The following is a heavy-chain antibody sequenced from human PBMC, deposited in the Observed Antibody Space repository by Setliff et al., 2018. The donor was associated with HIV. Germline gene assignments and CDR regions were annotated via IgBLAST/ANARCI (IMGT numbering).Heavy chain of an antibody. J-gene: IGHJ5*02. Sequence: SETLSLTCAVSGYSISSGFYWGWIRQAPGKGLQWIGFIYNSVTTNYNPSLKSRVTISLDTSKNQFSLKLTSVTAADTAVYYCARGGTSSNWFGPWGQGTLVTVSS. CDR1: GYSISSGFY. CDR3: ARGGTSSNWFGP. V-gene: IGHV4-38-2*01. D-gene: IGHD2-2*01. CDR2: IYNSVTT.